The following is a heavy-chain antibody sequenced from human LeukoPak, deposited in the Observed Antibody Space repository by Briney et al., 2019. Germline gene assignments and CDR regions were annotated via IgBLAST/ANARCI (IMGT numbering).Heavy chain of an antibody. Sequence: SETLSLTCSVSGGSISSYHWSWIRQPAWKGLEWIGRIYTSGSTKYNASLKSGVTISVDKCKNQFSLSLSSVTAAGTARYHCLRSRDDYGDPWDAFDIWGEGTMVTVSS. CDR1: GGSISSYH. CDR2: IYTSGST. J-gene: IGHJ3*02. D-gene: IGHD4-17*01. V-gene: IGHV4-4*07. CDR3: LRSRDDYGDPWDAFDI.